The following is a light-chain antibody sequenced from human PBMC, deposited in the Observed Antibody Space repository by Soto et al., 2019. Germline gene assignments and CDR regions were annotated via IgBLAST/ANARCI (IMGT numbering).Light chain of an antibody. CDR3: QRYGSSPLT. Sequence: EMVLTQSPGTLSLSPGESATLSCRASQSVSSSYLAWYQQKPGQAPRLLIYGASSRATGIPDRFSGSGSGTDFSLTISRLEPDDFAVYYCQRYGSSPLTFGGGTKVEIK. CDR1: QSVSSSY. J-gene: IGKJ4*01. CDR2: GAS. V-gene: IGKV3-20*01.